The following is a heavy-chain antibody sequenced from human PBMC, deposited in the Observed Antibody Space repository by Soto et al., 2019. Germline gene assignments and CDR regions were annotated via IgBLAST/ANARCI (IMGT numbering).Heavy chain of an antibody. CDR1: AGSISTYY. CDR2: IYYSGST. CDR3: AREGRMGTFDY. J-gene: IGHJ4*02. D-gene: IGHD1-1*01. Sequence: SETLSLTCTVSAGSISTYYWSWIRQPPGKGLEWIGYIYYSGSTNYNPSLKSRVTISVDTSKNQFSLKLTSVTAADTAVYYCAREGRMGTFDYWGQGALVT. V-gene: IGHV4-59*12.